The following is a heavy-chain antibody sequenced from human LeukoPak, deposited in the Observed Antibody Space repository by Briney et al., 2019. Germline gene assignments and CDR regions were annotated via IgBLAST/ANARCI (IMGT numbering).Heavy chain of an antibody. V-gene: IGHV4-59*11. D-gene: IGHD3-10*01. CDR2: IYSSGLI. CDR3: ARDARGVGLWYFDL. CDR1: GDSLSGHY. J-gene: IGHJ2*01. Sequence: SETLSLTCTLSGDSLSGHYWSWVRQAPGKGLEWIGYIYSSGLISYNPSLKTRVAISDDPPKNQVSLTLTSVTAADTAVYYCARDARGVGLWYFDLGGGGFLGTVSS.